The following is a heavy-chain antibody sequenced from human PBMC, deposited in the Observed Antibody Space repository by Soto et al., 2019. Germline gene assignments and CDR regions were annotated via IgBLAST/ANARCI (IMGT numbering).Heavy chain of an antibody. D-gene: IGHD1-26*01. V-gene: IGHV5-51*01. Sequence: PGESLKISCKGSGYTFTSYWIGWVRQMPGKGLEWMGIIYPGDSDTRYSPSFQGQVTISADKSISTAYLRADDTAVYYCGRDNKWELPHEVDCWGQGTLVTVSS. J-gene: IGHJ4*02. CDR3: WELPHEVDC. CDR2: IYPGDSDT. CDR1: GYTFTSYW.